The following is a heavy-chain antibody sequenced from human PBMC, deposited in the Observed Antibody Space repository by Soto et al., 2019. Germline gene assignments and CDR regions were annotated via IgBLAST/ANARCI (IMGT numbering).Heavy chain of an antibody. CDR1: GGSVSSGSYY. V-gene: IGHV4-61*01. Sequence: SETLSLTCTVSGGSVSSGSYYWSWIRQPPGKGLEWIGYIYYSGSTNYNPSLKSRVTISVDTSKNQFSLKLSSVTAADTAVYYCARDLGAAVIDYWGQGTLVTVSS. J-gene: IGHJ4*02. D-gene: IGHD6-13*01. CDR3: ARDLGAAVIDY. CDR2: IYYSGST.